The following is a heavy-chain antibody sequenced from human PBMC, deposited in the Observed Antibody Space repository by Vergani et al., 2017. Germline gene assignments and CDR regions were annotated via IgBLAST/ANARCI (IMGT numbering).Heavy chain of an antibody. Sequence: QVQLVQSGAEVKKPGSSVKVSCKASGGTFSSYAISWVRQAPGQGLEWMGRIIPIFGTANYAQKFQGRVTITADESTSTAYMEPSSLRSENTAVYYCAVRTNIAAAGTANWFDPWGQGTLVTVSS. CDR2: IIPIFGTA. D-gene: IGHD6-13*01. V-gene: IGHV1-69*15. J-gene: IGHJ5*02. CDR3: AVRTNIAAAGTANWFDP. CDR1: GGTFSSYA.